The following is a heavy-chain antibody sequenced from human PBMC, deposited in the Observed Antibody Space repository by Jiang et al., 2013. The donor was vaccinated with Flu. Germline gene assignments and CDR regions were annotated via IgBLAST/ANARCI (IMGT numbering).Heavy chain of an antibody. CDR1: GGSIGYYY. J-gene: IGHJ4*02. D-gene: IGHD3-22*01. V-gene: IGHV4-59*01. CDR2: IYYSGNT. CDR3: ARLPYYYDDANYYYDF. Sequence: TVSGGSIGYYYWSWIRQPPGKGLEWIGYIYYSGNTKSNPSLKSRVTISIDMSKSQFSLKLSSVTAADTAVYYCARLPYYYDDANYYYDFWGRGTLVTVSS.